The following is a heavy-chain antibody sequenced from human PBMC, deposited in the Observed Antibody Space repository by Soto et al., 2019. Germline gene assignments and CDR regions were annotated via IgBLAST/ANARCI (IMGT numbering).Heavy chain of an antibody. J-gene: IGHJ4*02. CDR2: ISYDGSNK. Sequence: GGSLRLSCAASGFTFSSYGMHWVRQAPGKGLEWVAVISYDGSNKYYADSVKGRFTISRDNSKNTLYLQMNSLRAEDTAVYYCAKTLKAGYSGYDSGADYWGQGTLVTVSS. CDR3: AKTLKAGYSGYDSGADY. CDR1: GFTFSSYG. D-gene: IGHD5-12*01. V-gene: IGHV3-30*18.